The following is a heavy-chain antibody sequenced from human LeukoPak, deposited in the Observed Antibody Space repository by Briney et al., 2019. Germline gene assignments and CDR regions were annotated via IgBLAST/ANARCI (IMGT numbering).Heavy chain of an antibody. D-gene: IGHD3-22*01. CDR3: ARQKYYYDSSGYYYGGYFDL. Sequence: PSETLSLTCTVSGGSISSYYWSWIQQPPGKGLEWIGYIYYSGSTNYNPSLKSRVTISVDTSKNQFSLKLSSVTAADTAVYYCARQKYYYDSSGYYYGGYFDLWGRGTLVTVSS. CDR2: IYYSGST. CDR1: GGSISSYY. J-gene: IGHJ2*01. V-gene: IGHV4-59*08.